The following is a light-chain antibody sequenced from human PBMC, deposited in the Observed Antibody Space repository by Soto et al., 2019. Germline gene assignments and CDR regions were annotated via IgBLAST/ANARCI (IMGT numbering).Light chain of an antibody. CDR2: QDS. Sequence: SYELTQPPSVSVAPGQTASITCSGERLGDKYACWYHQKPGQSPVLVIYQDSKRPSGIPERFSGSNSGNTATLTISGTQAMDEADYYCQAWDSSTVVFGGGTKLTVL. CDR3: QAWDSSTVV. J-gene: IGLJ2*01. CDR1: RLGDKY. V-gene: IGLV3-1*01.